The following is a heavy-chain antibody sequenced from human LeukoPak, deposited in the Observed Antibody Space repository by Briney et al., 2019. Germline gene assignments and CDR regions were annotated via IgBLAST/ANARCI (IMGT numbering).Heavy chain of an antibody. J-gene: IGHJ6*03. V-gene: IGHV4-61*02. CDR3: ARAHPYYYYMDV. Sequence: SQTLSLTCTVSGGSISSGSYYWSWIRQPAGKGLEWIGRIYTSGSINYNPSLKSRVTISVDTSKNQFSLKLSSVTAADTAVYYCARAHPYYYYMDVWGKGTTVTVSS. CDR1: GGSISSGSYY. CDR2: IYTSGSI.